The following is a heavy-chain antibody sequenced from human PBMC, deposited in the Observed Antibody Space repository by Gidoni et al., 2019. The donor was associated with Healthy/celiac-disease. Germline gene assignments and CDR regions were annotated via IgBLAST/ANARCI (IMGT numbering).Heavy chain of an antibody. V-gene: IGHV3-23*01. CDR3: AKDLFGYSSSLDFDY. D-gene: IGHD6-6*01. Sequence: EVQLLESGGGLVQPGGSLRLTCADSGFTFSRDAMSLVRQAPGKGLEWVAAISGNGGSTYYADSVKGRFTISRDNSKNTLYLQMNSLRAEDTAVYYCAKDLFGYSSSLDFDYWGQGTLVTVSS. J-gene: IGHJ4*02. CDR2: ISGNGGST. CDR1: GFTFSRDA.